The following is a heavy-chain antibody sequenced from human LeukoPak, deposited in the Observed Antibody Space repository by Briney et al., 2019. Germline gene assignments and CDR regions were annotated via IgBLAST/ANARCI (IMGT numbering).Heavy chain of an antibody. CDR1: GFTFSTHW. Sequence: GGTLRLSCAASGFTFSTHWMYWVRQAPGKEFVWVSRISGDGSVTSYADSVRGRFTISRDNAKETLYLQMTSLRVEDTAVYSCASLLTPYHGSGGGGMDVWGQGTTVTVSS. J-gene: IGHJ6*02. CDR2: ISGDGSVT. D-gene: IGHD3-10*01. CDR3: ASLLTPYHGSGGGGMDV. V-gene: IGHV3-74*01.